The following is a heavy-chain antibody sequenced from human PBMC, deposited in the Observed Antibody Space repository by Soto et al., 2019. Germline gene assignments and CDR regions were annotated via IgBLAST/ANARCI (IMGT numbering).Heavy chain of an antibody. CDR2: ISGSAGST. Sequence: ETLSLTCTDSGGSISSGGYSWSWVRQAPGKGLEWVSSISGSAGSTYYADSVMGRFTISRDNSKNTLYLQMNSLRAEDTAIYYCAKDTVVGQWLGSGANMDVWGQGTTVTVSS. CDR3: AKDTVVGQWLGSGANMDV. CDR1: GGSISSGGYS. D-gene: IGHD6-19*01. J-gene: IGHJ6*02. V-gene: IGHV3-23*01.